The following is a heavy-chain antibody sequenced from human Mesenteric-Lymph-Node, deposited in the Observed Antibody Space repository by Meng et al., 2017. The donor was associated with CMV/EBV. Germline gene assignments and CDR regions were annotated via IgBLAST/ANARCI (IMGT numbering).Heavy chain of an antibody. CDR3: ARGDQGYQLLLYY. D-gene: IGHD1-26*01. V-gene: IGHV4-34*01. Sequence: CGVYGGSFSGDYWTWIRQPPGKGLEWIGEINHSGNSIYNPSLKSRVTISVDTSKNQFSLNLSSVTAADTAVYYCARGDQGYQLLLYYWGQGTLVTVSS. CDR2: INHSGNS. CDR1: GGSFSGDY. J-gene: IGHJ4*02.